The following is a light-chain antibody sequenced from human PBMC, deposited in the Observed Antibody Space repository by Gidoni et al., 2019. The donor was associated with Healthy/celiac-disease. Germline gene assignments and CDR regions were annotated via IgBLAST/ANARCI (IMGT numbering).Light chain of an antibody. Sequence: EIVLTQPPATLSLSPGESATPSCRASHNVSSYLAWYQQKPGQAPRLLIYDASNSPTGIPARFSGSGSGTDFTLTISSREPEDFAVYYCQQRSNWPPLTFGGGTKVEI. CDR2: DAS. J-gene: IGKJ4*01. V-gene: IGKV3-11*01. CDR3: QQRSNWPPLT. CDR1: HNVSSY.